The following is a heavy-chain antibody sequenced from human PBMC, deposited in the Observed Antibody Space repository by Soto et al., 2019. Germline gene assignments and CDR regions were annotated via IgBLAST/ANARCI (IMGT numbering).Heavy chain of an antibody. CDR2: ISWNTGKI. D-gene: IGHD5-12*01. J-gene: IGHJ4*02. V-gene: IGHV3-9*01. Sequence: EVQLVESGGGLVQPGRSLRLSCATSGFNFDDYAMHWVRQAPGKGLEWVSGISWNTGKIDYADSVKGRFSISRDNGQNSLYLQMNSLRPEDTAFYYCAKGVEGGYDSYDFDFWGQGALVTVSS. CDR3: AKGVEGGYDSYDFDF. CDR1: GFNFDDYA.